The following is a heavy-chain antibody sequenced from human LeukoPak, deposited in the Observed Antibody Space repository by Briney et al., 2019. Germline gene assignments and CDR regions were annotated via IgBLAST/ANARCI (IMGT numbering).Heavy chain of an antibody. CDR3: ARVACGGDCYYDAFDI. CDR2: INPNSGGT. Sequence: GASVTVSCKASGYTFTGYYMHWVRQAPGQGLEWMGWINPNSGGTNYAQKFQGRVTMTRDTSISTAYMELSRLRSDDTAVYYCARVACGGDCYYDAFDIWGQGTMVTVSS. CDR1: GYTFTGYY. D-gene: IGHD2-21*02. J-gene: IGHJ3*02. V-gene: IGHV1-2*02.